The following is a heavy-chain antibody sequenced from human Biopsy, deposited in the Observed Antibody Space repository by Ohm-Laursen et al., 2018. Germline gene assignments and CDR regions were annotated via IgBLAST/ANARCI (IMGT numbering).Heavy chain of an antibody. CDR3: ATDDYSGDSAY. CDR2: ISSSSESI. J-gene: IGHJ4*02. Sequence: SLRLSCAASGFPFTGFSMDWVRQAPGEGLEWVSYISSSSESIYYADSVRGRFTVSRDNAQNSMYLQMNSLRADDAAVYYCATDDYSGDSAYWGQGTLVTVSS. D-gene: IGHD4-23*01. V-gene: IGHV3-48*01. CDR1: GFPFTGFS.